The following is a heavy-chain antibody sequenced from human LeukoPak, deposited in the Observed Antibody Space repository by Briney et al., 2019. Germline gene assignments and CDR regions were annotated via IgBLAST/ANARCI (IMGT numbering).Heavy chain of an antibody. Sequence: SETLSLTCTVSGGSIRSSTYYWGWIRQPPGKGLGLIGSIYYSGNTYYNPSLKSRVTVSVDTSKNEFSLKLSSVTAADTAVYYCARAPKEMTTAHHAFDIWGQGTMVTVSS. CDR3: ARAPKEMTTAHHAFDI. CDR2: IYYSGNT. V-gene: IGHV4-39*07. J-gene: IGHJ3*02. CDR1: GGSIRSSTYY. D-gene: IGHD5-24*01.